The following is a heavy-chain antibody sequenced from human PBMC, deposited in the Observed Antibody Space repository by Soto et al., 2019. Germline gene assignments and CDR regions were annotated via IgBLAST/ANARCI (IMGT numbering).Heavy chain of an antibody. CDR1: GFTFSDYY. Sequence: QVQLVESGGGLVKPGGSLRLSCAASGFTFSDYYMSWIRQAPGKGLEWVSYISSSSSYTNYADSVKSRFTISRDNAKNSLYLQMNSLRAEDTAVYYCARGQSIAARTDYWGQGTLVTVSS. CDR3: ARGQSIAARTDY. D-gene: IGHD6-6*01. V-gene: IGHV3-11*06. J-gene: IGHJ4*02. CDR2: ISSSSSYT.